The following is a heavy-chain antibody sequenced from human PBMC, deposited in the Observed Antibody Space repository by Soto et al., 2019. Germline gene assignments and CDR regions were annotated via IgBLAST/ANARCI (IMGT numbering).Heavy chain of an antibody. Sequence: PGESLKISCKGSGYSFTSYWISWVRQMPGKGLEWMGRIDPSDSYTNYSPSFQGHVTISADKSISTAYLQWSSLKASDTAMYYCARDYESLNYYYCGMDVWGQGTTVTVSS. D-gene: IGHD3-16*01. CDR3: ARDYESLNYYYCGMDV. V-gene: IGHV5-10-1*01. CDR2: IDPSDSYT. J-gene: IGHJ6*02. CDR1: GYSFTSYW.